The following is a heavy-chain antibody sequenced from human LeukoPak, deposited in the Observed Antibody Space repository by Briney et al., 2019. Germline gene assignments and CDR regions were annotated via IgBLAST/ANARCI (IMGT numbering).Heavy chain of an antibody. CDR2: ISGSGGST. Sequence: SGGSLRLSCAASGFTFSSYAMNWVRQAPGKGLEWVSAISGSGGSTYYADSVKGRFTISRDNSKNTLYLQMNSLRAEDTAVYYCAKEYSSSSYYYYGMDVWGQGTTSPSP. V-gene: IGHV3-23*01. CDR1: GFTFSSYA. J-gene: IGHJ6*02. CDR3: AKEYSSSSYYYYGMDV. D-gene: IGHD6-6*01.